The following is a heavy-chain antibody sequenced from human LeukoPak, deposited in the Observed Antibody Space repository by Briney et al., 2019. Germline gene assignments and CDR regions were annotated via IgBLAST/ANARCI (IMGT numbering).Heavy chain of an antibody. D-gene: IGHD3-10*02. CDR3: ERTYVGEGGMDV. J-gene: IGHJ6*02. Sequence: GGSLRLSCAASGFAFSSYAMHWVCQAPGKGLEWVAVISYDGSNKYYADSVKGRFTISRDNSKNTLYLQMNSLRAEATAEYYCERTYVGEGGMDVWGQGTTVTVSS. CDR2: ISYDGSNK. CDR1: GFAFSSYA. V-gene: IGHV3-30-3*01.